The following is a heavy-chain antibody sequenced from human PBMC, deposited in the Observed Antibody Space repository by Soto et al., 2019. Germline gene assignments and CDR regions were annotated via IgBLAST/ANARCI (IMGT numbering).Heavy chain of an antibody. D-gene: IGHD2-2*01. V-gene: IGHV1-8*01. Sequence: GSVKVSCKASGYTFTSYDINWVRQATGQGLEWMGWMNPNSGNTGYAQKFQGRVTMTRNTSISTAYMELSSPRSEDTAVYYCARGFIVVVPAATSFDYWGQGTLVTVSS. CDR3: ARGFIVVVPAATSFDY. CDR1: GYTFTSYD. J-gene: IGHJ4*02. CDR2: MNPNSGNT.